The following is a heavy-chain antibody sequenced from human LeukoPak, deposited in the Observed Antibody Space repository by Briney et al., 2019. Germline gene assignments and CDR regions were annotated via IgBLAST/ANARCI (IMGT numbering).Heavy chain of an antibody. CDR3: ARGAMSGYCSGGSCYSDSWYFRGWFDP. Sequence: SETLSLTCAVYGGSFSGYYWSWIRQPPGKGLEWIGEINHSGSTNYNPSLKSRVTISVDTSKNQFSLKLSSVTAADTAVYYCARGAMSGYCSGGSCYSDSWYFRGWFDPWGQGTLVTVPS. CDR2: INHSGST. CDR1: GGSFSGYY. V-gene: IGHV4-34*01. J-gene: IGHJ5*02. D-gene: IGHD2-15*01.